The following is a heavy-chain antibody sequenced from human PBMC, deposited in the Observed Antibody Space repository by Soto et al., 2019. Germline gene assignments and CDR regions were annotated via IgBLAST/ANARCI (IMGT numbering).Heavy chain of an antibody. V-gene: IGHV3-30-3*01. CDR1: GFTFSSYA. J-gene: IGHJ4*02. CDR3: ARDRRYSYDSWSGYLASMMYY. D-gene: IGHD3-3*01. CDR2: ISCDGSNK. Sequence: QVQLVESGGGVVQPGRSLRRSCAASGFTFSSYAMHWVRQAPGKGLERVAVISCDGSNKYYADSVKGRFTISTDNSKNTLYLQMSRLRVEDTAVLYCARDRRYSYDSWSGYLASMMYYWGQGTLVTVSS.